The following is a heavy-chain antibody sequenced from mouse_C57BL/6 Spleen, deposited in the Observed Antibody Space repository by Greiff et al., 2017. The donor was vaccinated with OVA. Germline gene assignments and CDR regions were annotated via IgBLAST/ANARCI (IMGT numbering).Heavy chain of an antibody. D-gene: IGHD1-2*01. J-gene: IGHJ2*01. CDR1: GYAFSSSW. V-gene: IGHV1-82*01. CDR2: IYPGDGDT. CDR3: ARCYYGPLDY. Sequence: VQGVESGPELVKPGASVKISCKASGYAFSSSWMNWVKQRPGKGLEWIGRIYPGDGDTNYNGKFKGKATLTADKSSSTAYMQLSSLTSEDSAVYFCARCYYGPLDYWGQGTTLTVSS.